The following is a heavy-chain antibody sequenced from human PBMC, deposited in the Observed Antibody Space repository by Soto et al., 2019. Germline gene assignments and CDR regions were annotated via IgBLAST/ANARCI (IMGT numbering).Heavy chain of an antibody. V-gene: IGHV4-34*01. D-gene: IGHD2-15*01. CDR2: INHSGST. CDR1: GGSIGTYF. Sequence: SETLSLTCTVSGGSIGTYFWSWIRQPPGKGLEWIGEINHSGSTNYNPSLKSRVTISVDTSKNQFSLKLSSVTAADTAVYYCARVLGVVVADVSPYYFDYWGQGTLVTVSS. CDR3: ARVLGVVVADVSPYYFDY. J-gene: IGHJ4*02.